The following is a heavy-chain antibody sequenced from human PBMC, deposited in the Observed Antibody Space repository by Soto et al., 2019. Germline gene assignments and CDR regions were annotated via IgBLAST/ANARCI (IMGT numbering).Heavy chain of an antibody. Sequence: EVRLLEAGGGLKQPGGSLRLSCAASGFTFKESAMNWVRQAPGKGLEWVASISDTGASTWYAESVRGRLSISRDNSKNSLYLQMNSLRGEDTAVYYCAKGRGSGWAWYFDNWGQGTLVTVSS. CDR2: ISDTGAST. J-gene: IGHJ4*02. V-gene: IGHV3-23*01. D-gene: IGHD6-19*01. CDR1: GFTFKESA. CDR3: AKGRGSGWAWYFDN.